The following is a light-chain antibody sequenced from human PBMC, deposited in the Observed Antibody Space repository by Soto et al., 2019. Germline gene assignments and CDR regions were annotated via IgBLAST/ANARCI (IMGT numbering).Light chain of an antibody. CDR2: GAS. J-gene: IGKJ1*01. CDR3: QQYNNWPPWT. CDR1: QSVSSSY. Sequence: EIVLTHSPGTLSLSPCERATLSFSASQSVSSSYLAWYQQKPGQAPRLLIYGASTRATGIPPRFSGSGSGTEFTLTISSLQPEDFAVYYCQQYNNWPPWTFGQGTKVDIK. V-gene: IGKV3-15*01.